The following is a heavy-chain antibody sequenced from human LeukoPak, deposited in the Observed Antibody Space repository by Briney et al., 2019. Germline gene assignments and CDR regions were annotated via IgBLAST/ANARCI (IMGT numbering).Heavy chain of an antibody. Sequence: PSETLSLTCTVSGDSISSSSYYWGWIRQPPGKGLEWIGNIYYSGSTYYNPSLRSRLTLSLDTSKNQFSLTLSSVTAADTAVYYCARLQYYYDSNGYYSLYYFDYWGQGTVVTVSS. CDR2: IYYSGST. CDR1: GDSISSSSYY. J-gene: IGHJ4*02. CDR3: ARLQYYYDSNGYYSLYYFDY. D-gene: IGHD3-22*01. V-gene: IGHV4-39*01.